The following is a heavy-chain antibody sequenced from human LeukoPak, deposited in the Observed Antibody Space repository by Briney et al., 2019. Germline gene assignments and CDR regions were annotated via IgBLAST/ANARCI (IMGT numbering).Heavy chain of an antibody. J-gene: IGHJ3*02. CDR3: ARDQTYYYDSSREDDAFDI. CDR2: IIPIFGTA. CDR1: GGTFSSYA. Sequence: ASVKASCKASGGTFSSYAISWVRQAPGQGLEWMGGIIPIFGTANYAQKFQGRVTITADESTSTAYMELSSLRSEDTAVYYCARDQTYYYDSSREDDAFDIWGQGTMVTVSS. V-gene: IGHV1-69*13. D-gene: IGHD3-22*01.